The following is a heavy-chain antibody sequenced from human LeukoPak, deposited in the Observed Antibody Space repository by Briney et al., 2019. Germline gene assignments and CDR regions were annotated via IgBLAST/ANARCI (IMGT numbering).Heavy chain of an antibody. Sequence: PSETLSPTCTVSGGSISSRSYYWGWIRQPPGKGLEWIGSFSYSGSTYYNPSLNSRVTISVDTSNNQFSLKLTSVTATDTAVYYCARHAIAVPNYYFDYWGQGTLAIVSS. CDR1: GGSISSRSYY. CDR2: FSYSGST. J-gene: IGHJ4*02. V-gene: IGHV4-39*01. D-gene: IGHD6-19*01. CDR3: ARHAIAVPNYYFDY.